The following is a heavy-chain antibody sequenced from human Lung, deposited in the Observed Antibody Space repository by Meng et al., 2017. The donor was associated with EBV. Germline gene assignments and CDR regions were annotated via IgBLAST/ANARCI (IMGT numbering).Heavy chain of an antibody. CDR1: GGSISSYY. D-gene: IGHD3-3*01. J-gene: IGHJ4*02. CDR2: IYYSGST. V-gene: IGHV4-59*12. CDR3: ASNFWSGYMGY. Sequence: QVQLQQWGAGLLKPSETLSLPCTVSGGSISSYYWSWIRQPPGKGLEWIGHIYYSGSTNYNPSLKSRVTISVDKSKNQFSLKLSSVTAADTAVYYCASNFWSGYMGYWGQGTLVTVSS.